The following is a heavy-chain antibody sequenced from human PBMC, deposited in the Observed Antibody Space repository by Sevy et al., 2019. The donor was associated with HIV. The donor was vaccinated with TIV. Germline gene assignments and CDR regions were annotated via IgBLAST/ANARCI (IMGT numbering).Heavy chain of an antibody. CDR3: AGRGARYGPYTS. CDR2: IYYSGST. CDR1: GGSISNYY. D-gene: IGHD5-18*01. V-gene: IGHV4-59*12. J-gene: IGHJ5*02. Sequence: SETLSLTCTVSGGSISNYYWSWIRQPPGKGLEWIGYIYYSGSTNYNSSLKSRVTISVDTSKNQFSLNLSSVTAADTAVYYCAGRGARYGPYTSWGQGTLVTVSS.